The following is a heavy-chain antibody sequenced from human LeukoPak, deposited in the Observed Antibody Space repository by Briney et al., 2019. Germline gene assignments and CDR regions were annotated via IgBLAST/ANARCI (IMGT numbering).Heavy chain of an antibody. J-gene: IGHJ3*01. V-gene: IGHV1-24*01. CDR1: TYTLTELS. D-gene: IGHD3-22*01. CDR2: FDPEHGET. Sequence: ASVKVSCKVSTYTLTELSIHWVRQAPGKGLEWMGGFDPEHGETIYAQKFQGRVIMTEDTSTDTAYMELSGLRSEDTAVYYCATXRLYYDRRGYYENDAFDLWGHGTRVTVSS. CDR3: ATXRLYYDRRGYYENDAFDL.